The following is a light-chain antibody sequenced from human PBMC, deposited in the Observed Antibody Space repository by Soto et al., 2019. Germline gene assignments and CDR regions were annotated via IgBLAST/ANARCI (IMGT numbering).Light chain of an antibody. CDR3: QQSYSTPIT. Sequence: DIQMTPSPSCVSASVGDRVALTCRASQGIRTWLAWYQQKPGKAPKLLIYAASSLQSGVTSRFSGSGSGTDFTLTISSLLPEDFASYFCQQSYSTPITFGQGTRLEIK. CDR1: QGIRTW. CDR2: AAS. J-gene: IGKJ5*01. V-gene: IGKV1-12*01.